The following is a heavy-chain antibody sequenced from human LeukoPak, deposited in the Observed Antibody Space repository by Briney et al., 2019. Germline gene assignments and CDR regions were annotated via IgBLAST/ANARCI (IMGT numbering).Heavy chain of an antibody. CDR1: GGSISSYY. J-gene: IGHJ3*02. CDR3: ARELRAEMATIDAFDI. V-gene: IGHV4-59*01. Sequence: PSETLSLTCTVSGGSISSYYWNWIRQPPGKGLEWIGYIYYSGSTNYNPSLKSRVTISVATSKNQFSLKLSSVTAADTAVYSCARELRAEMATIDAFDIWGQGTMVTVSS. D-gene: IGHD5-24*01. CDR2: IYYSGST.